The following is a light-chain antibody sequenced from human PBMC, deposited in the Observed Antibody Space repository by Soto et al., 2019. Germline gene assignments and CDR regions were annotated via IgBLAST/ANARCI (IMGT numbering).Light chain of an antibody. J-gene: IGLJ2*01. CDR1: SSDVGGSTY. CDR2: EVS. V-gene: IGLV2-8*01. Sequence: QSALTQPPSASGSPGQSVTISCTGTSSDVGGSTYVSWYQQHPGKAPKLMIYEVSRRPSDVPDRFSGTQSGNTASLTVSGHQSEDEADYYCSSYADSSNMIFGGGTKVTVL. CDR3: SSYADSSNMI.